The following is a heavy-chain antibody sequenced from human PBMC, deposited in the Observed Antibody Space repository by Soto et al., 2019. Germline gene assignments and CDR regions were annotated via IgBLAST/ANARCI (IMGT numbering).Heavy chain of an antibody. Sequence: WGSLRLSCAASGFSFSNYAMNWVRQAPGKGLECVSSISTSGTYIYYADSVKGRLTISRDNAKNSLYLQRNSLRAEDTAVYYCARGGDWGYSDSSGYPFDPWGQGTLVTVSS. V-gene: IGHV3-21*01. J-gene: IGHJ5*02. CDR3: ARGGDWGYSDSSGYPFDP. CDR2: ISTSGTYI. D-gene: IGHD3-22*01. CDR1: GFSFSNYA.